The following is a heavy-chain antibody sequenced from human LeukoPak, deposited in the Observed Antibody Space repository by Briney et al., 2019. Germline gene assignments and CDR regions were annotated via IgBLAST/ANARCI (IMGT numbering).Heavy chain of an antibody. D-gene: IGHD3-16*01. Sequence: GRSLRLSCAASGFTFSSYGMHWVRQAPGKGLGWVAVISYDGSNKYYADSVKGRFTISRDNSKNTLYLQMNSLRAEDTAVYYCAKDWGSSPLDYWGQGTLVTVSS. CDR1: GFTFSSYG. V-gene: IGHV3-30*18. CDR2: ISYDGSNK. CDR3: AKDWGSSPLDY. J-gene: IGHJ4*02.